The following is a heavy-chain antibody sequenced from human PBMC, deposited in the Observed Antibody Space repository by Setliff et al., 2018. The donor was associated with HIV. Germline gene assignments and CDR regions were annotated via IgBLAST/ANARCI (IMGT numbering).Heavy chain of an antibody. D-gene: IGHD1-1*01. V-gene: IGHV4-59*12. CDR1: GGSISSYF. CDR2: IYHYGSP. CDR3: ARDWELDYFDY. Sequence: SETLSLTCTVSGGSISSYFWTWIRQSPEKGLEWIGYIYHYGSPNYNPSLKSRVTISVDTSKNQFSLKLSSVSAADTAVYYCARDWELDYFDYWGQGILVTVSS. J-gene: IGHJ4*02.